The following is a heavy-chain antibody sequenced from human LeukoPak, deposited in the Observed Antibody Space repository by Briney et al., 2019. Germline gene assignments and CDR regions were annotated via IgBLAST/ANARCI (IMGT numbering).Heavy chain of an antibody. CDR1: GYTFTSYY. J-gene: IGHJ4*02. V-gene: IGHV1-46*01. D-gene: IGHD2-15*01. Sequence: GASVKVSCKASGYTFTSYYMHWVRQAPGQGLEWMGIINPSGGSTSYAQKFQGRVTMTRDTSTSTVYMELSSLRSEDTAVYYCARGEVVVVVAATETFGYWGQGTLVTVPS. CDR3: ARGEVVVVVAATETFGY. CDR2: INPSGGST.